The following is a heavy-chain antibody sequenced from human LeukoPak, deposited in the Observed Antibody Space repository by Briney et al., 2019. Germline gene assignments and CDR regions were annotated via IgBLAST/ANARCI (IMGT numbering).Heavy chain of an antibody. CDR1: GFTVFNYW. Sequence: GGSMGLSCAASGFTVFNYWMSWVRQAPGKGLEWVSSISSNSRHIYYADSMRGRFTISRDNAKNSLYLQMNSLKPEDTAVYYCARVAEAAAFDSWGQGTLVTVSS. CDR2: ISSNSRHI. V-gene: IGHV3-21*06. J-gene: IGHJ4*02. CDR3: ARVAEAAAFDS. D-gene: IGHD6-13*01.